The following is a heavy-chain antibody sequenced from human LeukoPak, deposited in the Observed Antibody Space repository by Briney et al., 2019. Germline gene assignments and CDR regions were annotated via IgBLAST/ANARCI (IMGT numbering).Heavy chain of an antibody. CDR2: INAGNGNT. D-gene: IGHD3-10*01. J-gene: IGHJ4*02. V-gene: IGHV1-3*01. CDR3: ARGLLWFGELSPPGY. CDR1: GYTFTNYA. Sequence: ASVRVSSTASGYTFTNYAIHWVRQAPGQGLEWMGWINAGNGNTRYSQKLQDRVTITRDTSANTVYMELSSLRSEDTAVYFCARGLLWFGELSPPGYWGQGTLVTVSS.